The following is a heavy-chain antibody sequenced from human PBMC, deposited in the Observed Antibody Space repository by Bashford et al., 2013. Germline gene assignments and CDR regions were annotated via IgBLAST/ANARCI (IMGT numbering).Heavy chain of an antibody. J-gene: IGHJ4*02. V-gene: IGHV1-69*01. CDR2: IIPIYGTT. D-gene: IGHD6-6*01. Sequence: WVRQAPGQGLEWMGGIIPIYGTTNYAEKFQGRVTITADESTSTAYMELSSLRSEDTAVYYCARVVSSSDYVFDYWGQGTLVTVSS. CDR3: ARVVSSSDYVFDY.